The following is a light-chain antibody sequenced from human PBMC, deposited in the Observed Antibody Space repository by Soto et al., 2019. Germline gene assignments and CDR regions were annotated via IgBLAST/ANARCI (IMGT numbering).Light chain of an antibody. Sequence: QSVLTQPPSASGTPGQRVTISCSGSSSNIGSSYVYWYQQLPGTAPKLVIFRNNQRPSGVPDRFSGSKSGTSASLAISGLRSEDEADYDSAGWDSSLSGHVVFGGGTKLTVL. J-gene: IGLJ2*01. V-gene: IGLV1-47*01. CDR1: SSNIGSSY. CDR3: AGWDSSLSGHVV. CDR2: RNN.